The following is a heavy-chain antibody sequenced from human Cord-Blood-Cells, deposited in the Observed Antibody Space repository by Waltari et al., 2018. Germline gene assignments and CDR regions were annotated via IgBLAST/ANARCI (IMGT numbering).Heavy chain of an antibody. CDR2: IYTSGST. V-gene: IGHV4-61*09. CDR3: ARMCSSTIHYYFDY. J-gene: IGHJ4*02. D-gene: IGHD2-2*01. Sequence: QVQLQESGPGLVKPSQTLSLTCTVSGCPISSGSYYWSWIRQPAGKGLEWIGYIYTSGSTNYNPSLKSRVTISVDTSKNQFSLKLSSVTAADTAVYYCARMCSSTIHYYFDYWGQGTLVTVSS. CDR1: GCPISSGSYY.